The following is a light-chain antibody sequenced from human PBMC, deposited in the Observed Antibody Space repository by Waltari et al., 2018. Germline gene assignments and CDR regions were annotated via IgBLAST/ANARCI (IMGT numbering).Light chain of an antibody. Sequence: QLVLTHSPSASASLGASVKLTCTLSSGHSSNIIAWLQQRPERGPRYLMKVNSDGSHSKGDDMPDRFSGSSSGAERYLTISSLQSEDEADYYCETGGHGTWVFGGGTKLTVL. V-gene: IGLV4-69*01. J-gene: IGLJ3*02. CDR3: ETGGHGTWV. CDR2: VNSDGSH. CDR1: SGHSSNI.